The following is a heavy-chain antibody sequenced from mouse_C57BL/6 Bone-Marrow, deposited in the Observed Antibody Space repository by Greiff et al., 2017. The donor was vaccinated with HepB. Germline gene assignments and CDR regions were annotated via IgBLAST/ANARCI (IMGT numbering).Heavy chain of an antibody. J-gene: IGHJ1*03. V-gene: IGHV14-4*01. CDR1: GFNIKDDY. Sequence: EVQLQQSGAELVRPGASVKLSCTASGFNIKDDYMHWVKLRPEQGLEWIGWIDPENGDTEYASKFQGKATITADTSSNTAYLQLSSLTSEDTAVYYCTTDWYFDVWGTGTTVTVSS. CDR2: IDPENGDT. CDR3: TTDWYFDV.